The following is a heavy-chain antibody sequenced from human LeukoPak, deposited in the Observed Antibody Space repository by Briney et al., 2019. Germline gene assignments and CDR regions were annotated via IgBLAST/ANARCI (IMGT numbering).Heavy chain of an antibody. V-gene: IGHV3-23*01. CDR1: GFTFSSYA. J-gene: IGHJ4*02. CDR2: ISGSGGST. Sequence: GGSLRLSCAASGFTFSSYAMSWVRQAPGKGLEWVSAISGSGGSTYYADSVKGRFTISRDNSKNTLYLQMNSLRAEDTAVYYCAKALAVAGIIQSSPTAPYDYWGQGTLVTVSS. D-gene: IGHD6-19*01. CDR3: AKALAVAGIIQSSPTAPYDY.